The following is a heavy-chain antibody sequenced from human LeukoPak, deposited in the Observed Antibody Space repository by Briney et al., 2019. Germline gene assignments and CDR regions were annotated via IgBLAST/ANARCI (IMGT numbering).Heavy chain of an antibody. D-gene: IGHD2-21*01. CDR1: GGPISSYY. Sequence: SETLSLTCTVSGGPISSYYWSWIRQPPGKGLEWIGYIYFSGDTNCNPSLKSRVTMSVDMSKNRFSLRLSSVTAADTAVYYCARASGLAPAYYYFDYWGQGTLATVSS. CDR2: IYFSGDT. J-gene: IGHJ4*02. CDR3: ARASGLAPAYYYFDY. V-gene: IGHV4-59*01.